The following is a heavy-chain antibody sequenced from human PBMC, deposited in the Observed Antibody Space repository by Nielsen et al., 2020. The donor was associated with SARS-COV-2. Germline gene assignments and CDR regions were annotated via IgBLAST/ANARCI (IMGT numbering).Heavy chain of an antibody. Sequence: GESLKISCAASGFTVSSNYMSWVRQAPGKGLEWVSAISGSGGSTYYADSVKGRFTISRDNSKNTLYLQMNSLRAEDTAVYYCAKVLESSGWYGGPGDYWGQGTLVTVSS. CDR2: ISGSGGST. J-gene: IGHJ4*02. V-gene: IGHV3-23*01. CDR3: AKVLESSGWYGGPGDY. D-gene: IGHD6-19*01. CDR1: GFTVSSNY.